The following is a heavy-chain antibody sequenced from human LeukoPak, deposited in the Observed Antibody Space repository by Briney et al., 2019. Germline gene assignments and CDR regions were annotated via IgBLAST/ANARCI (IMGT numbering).Heavy chain of an antibody. D-gene: IGHD1-26*01. CDR3: AREVVGDTMGIFADN. V-gene: IGHV4-38-2*02. J-gene: IGHJ4*02. Sequence: PSETLSLTCAVSRFYVRRGYYWAWSRQAPGKGLIWIGNIYYDGTTYYNPSLKSRVVMSVDTPKNQYSLKLTAMTAADTALYYCAREVVGDTMGIFADNWGQGTLVTVSS. CDR1: RFYVRRGYY. CDR2: IYYDGTT.